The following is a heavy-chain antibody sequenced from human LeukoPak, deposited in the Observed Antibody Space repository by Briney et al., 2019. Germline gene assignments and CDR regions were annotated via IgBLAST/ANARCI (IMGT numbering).Heavy chain of an antibody. J-gene: IGHJ4*02. D-gene: IGHD2-15*01. CDR2: INQNEVVK. Sequence: PGGSLRLSCVASGFMFGDYWMRWVRQAPGKGLEWVASINQNEVVKYYVDSVKGRFTISRDNAKTSLFLQMNSLRIDDTAMYYCTRTVNAASDFWGQGTLVTVSS. CDR1: GFMFGDYW. V-gene: IGHV3-7*03. CDR3: TRTVNAASDF.